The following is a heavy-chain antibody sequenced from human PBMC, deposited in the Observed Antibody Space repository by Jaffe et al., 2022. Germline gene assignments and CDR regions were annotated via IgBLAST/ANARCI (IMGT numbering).Heavy chain of an antibody. CDR2: IIGSGGSI. D-gene: IGHD6-13*01. V-gene: IGHV3-23*01. J-gene: IGHJ1*01. CDR3: AKGLFHANSWQNFQH. CDR1: GFTFSSYA. Sequence: EVQLLESGGGLVQPGGSLRLSCAASGFTFSSYAMTWVRQAPGKGLEWVSTIIGSGGSIFYADSVKGRFTISRDNSRNTLYLQVSSLRAEDTAVYYCAKGLFHANSWQNFQHWGQGTLVTVSS.